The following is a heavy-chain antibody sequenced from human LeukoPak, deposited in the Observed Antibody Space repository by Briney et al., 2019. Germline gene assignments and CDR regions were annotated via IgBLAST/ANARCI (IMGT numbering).Heavy chain of an antibody. J-gene: IGHJ4*02. CDR2: IHYTGKP. Sequence: PSETLSLTCSVSGGSISGHYWTWIRQPPGKGLEWIGQIHYTGKPDYNPSLKSRITISVDTSKNQFSLKLSSVTAADTAVYYCATTAGGYSYGLLDYWGQGTLVTVSS. CDR1: GGSISGHY. V-gene: IGHV4-59*11. CDR3: ATTAGGYSYGLLDY. D-gene: IGHD5-18*01.